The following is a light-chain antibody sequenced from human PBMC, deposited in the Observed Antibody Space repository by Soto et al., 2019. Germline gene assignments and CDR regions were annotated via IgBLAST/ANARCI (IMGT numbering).Light chain of an antibody. Sequence: IVMTQSPATLSVSPGERATLSCRASQSVNSNLAWYQQKPGLAPRLLIYGASTRATGIPARFSGSGSGTEFTLTISSLQSEDFAVYYCQQYNNWPRAFGQGTKVEIK. CDR3: QQYNNWPRA. CDR2: GAS. V-gene: IGKV3-15*01. J-gene: IGKJ1*01. CDR1: QSVNSN.